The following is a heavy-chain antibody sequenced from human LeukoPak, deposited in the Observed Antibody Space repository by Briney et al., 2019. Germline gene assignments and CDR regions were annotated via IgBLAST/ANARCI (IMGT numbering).Heavy chain of an antibody. D-gene: IGHD3-10*01. V-gene: IGHV4-39*01. CDR1: GGSISSYY. Sequence: SETLSLTCTVSGGSISSYYWSWIRQPPGKGLEWIGSIYYSGSTYYNPSLKSRVTISVDTSKNQFSLKLSSVTAADTAVYYCASSAYGSGDLALDYWGQGTLVTVSS. CDR3: ASSAYGSGDLALDY. J-gene: IGHJ4*02. CDR2: IYYSGST.